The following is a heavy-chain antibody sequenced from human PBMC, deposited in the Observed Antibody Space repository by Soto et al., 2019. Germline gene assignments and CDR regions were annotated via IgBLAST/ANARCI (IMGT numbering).Heavy chain of an antibody. CDR1: GYTFTGYY. D-gene: IGHD6-19*01. J-gene: IGHJ6*02. Sequence: ASVKVSCKASGYTFTGYYMHWVRQAPGQGLEWMGWINPNSGGTNYAQKFQGWVTMTRDTSISTAYMELSRLRSDDTAVYYCARDNAVAGTYPLYGMDVWGQGTTVTVSS. V-gene: IGHV1-2*04. CDR2: INPNSGGT. CDR3: ARDNAVAGTYPLYGMDV.